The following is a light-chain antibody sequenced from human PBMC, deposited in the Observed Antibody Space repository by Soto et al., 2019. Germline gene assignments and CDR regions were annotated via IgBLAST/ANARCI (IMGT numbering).Light chain of an antibody. CDR3: QQYNNWPPIT. CDR2: GAS. J-gene: IGKJ5*01. Sequence: IVMTQSPATLSVSPGQRAPLSCGASQSVSSNLAWYQQEPGQAPRLLIYGASTRATGIPARFSGSGSGTEFTLTISSLQSEDFAVYYCQQYNNWPPITFGQGTRLAIK. CDR1: QSVSSN. V-gene: IGKV3-15*01.